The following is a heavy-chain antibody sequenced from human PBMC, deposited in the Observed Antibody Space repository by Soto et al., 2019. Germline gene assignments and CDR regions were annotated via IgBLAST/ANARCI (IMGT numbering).Heavy chain of an antibody. CDR1: GGSITSGGYY. V-gene: IGHV4-31*03. CDR3: ARKQAGYFYGIDY. D-gene: IGHD3-10*01. CDR2: IYDSGST. Sequence: PSETPSLTCTVSGGSITSGGYYWSWIRQHPGKGLEWLGYIYDSGSTFYNPSLKSRITLSVDTSKNQFSLKLSSVTVADTAVYFCARKQAGYFYGIDYWGQGTLVTVSS. J-gene: IGHJ4*02.